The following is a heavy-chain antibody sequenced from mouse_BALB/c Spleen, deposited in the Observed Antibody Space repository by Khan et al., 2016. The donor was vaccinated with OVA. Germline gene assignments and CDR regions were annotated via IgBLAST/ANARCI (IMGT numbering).Heavy chain of an antibody. J-gene: IGHJ4*01. CDR1: GFTFNTYA. CDR3: VRLWLRYAMDY. V-gene: IGHV10-1*02. D-gene: IGHD2-2*01. Sequence: EVQLLETGGGLVQPKGSLKLSCAASGFTFNTYAMNWVRQAPGKGLEWVARIRSKSNNYATYYADSVKDRVTISRDDSQSMLYLQMNNLKTEDTAMYYCVRLWLRYAMDYWGQGTSVTVSS. CDR2: IRSKSNNYAT.